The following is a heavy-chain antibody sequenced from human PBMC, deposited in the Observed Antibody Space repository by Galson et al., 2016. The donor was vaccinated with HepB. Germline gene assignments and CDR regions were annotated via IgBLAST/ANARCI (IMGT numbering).Heavy chain of an antibody. CDR2: INADNGDT. Sequence: SVKVSCKASGFTFPNYAIHWIRQAPGQRLEWMGWINADNGDTRYSHDFQARVTISSDTSASTVYMELSSLRSEDTAVYYCARSSRAAMFAYFDFWGQGTLVTVSS. V-gene: IGHV1-3*01. J-gene: IGHJ4*02. CDR3: ARSSRAAMFAYFDF. D-gene: IGHD2-2*01. CDR1: GFTFPNYA.